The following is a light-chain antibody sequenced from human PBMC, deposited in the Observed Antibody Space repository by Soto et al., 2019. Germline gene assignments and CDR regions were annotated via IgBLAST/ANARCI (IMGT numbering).Light chain of an antibody. CDR3: QSYDSSLSGAV. V-gene: IGLV1-40*01. CDR1: SSNIGAGYD. Sequence: QSVLTQPPSGSGAPGQRVTISCTGSSSNIGAGYDVHWYQQLPGTAPKLLIYGNRNRASGVPDRLSGSKSGASASLSITGLQDEDEAEYFCQSYDSSLSGAVFAGGTKLAV. J-gene: IGLJ3*02. CDR2: GNR.